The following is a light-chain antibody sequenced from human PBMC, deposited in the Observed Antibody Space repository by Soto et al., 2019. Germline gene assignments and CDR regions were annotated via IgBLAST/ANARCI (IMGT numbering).Light chain of an antibody. CDR3: SSYTKSVTLYV. CDR2: DVT. CDR1: SSDIGDYSY. Sequence: QSAPTQPASLSASPGQSITISCTGSSSDIGDYSYVSWYQHQPGKAPKLVIYDVTNRPSGVSNRFSASKSGNTASLTISGLQAEDEADYYCSSYTKSVTLYVFGTGTKLTVL. V-gene: IGLV2-14*03. J-gene: IGLJ1*01.